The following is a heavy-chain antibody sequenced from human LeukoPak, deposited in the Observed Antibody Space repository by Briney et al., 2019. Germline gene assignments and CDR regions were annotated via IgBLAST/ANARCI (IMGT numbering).Heavy chain of an antibody. J-gene: IGHJ4*02. V-gene: IGHV3-21*01. D-gene: IGHD3-10*01. CDR1: GFTFSSYS. CDR2: ISSSSSYI. CDR3: AKDRRFYGSGSYCFDY. Sequence: PGGSLRLSCAASGFTFSSYSMNWVRQAPGKGLEWVSSISSSSSYIYYADSVKGRFTISRDNSKNTLYLQMNSLRAEDTAVYYCAKDRRFYGSGSYCFDYWGQGTLVTVSS.